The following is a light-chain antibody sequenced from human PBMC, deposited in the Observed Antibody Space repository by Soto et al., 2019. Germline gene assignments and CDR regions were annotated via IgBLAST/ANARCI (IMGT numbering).Light chain of an antibody. CDR2: GAS. CDR3: QQYGSSPIT. V-gene: IGKV3-20*01. J-gene: IGKJ5*01. CDR1: QSVSSSY. Sequence: IVKTQSPVTLSVTQGERATLSCRASQSVSSSYLAWYQQKPGQAPRLLIYGASGRATGIPDRFSGSGSGTDFTLTISRLEPEDFGVYYCQQYGSSPITFGQGTRLEV.